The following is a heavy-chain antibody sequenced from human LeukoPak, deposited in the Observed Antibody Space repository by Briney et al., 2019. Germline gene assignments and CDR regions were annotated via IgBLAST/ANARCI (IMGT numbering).Heavy chain of an antibody. CDR2: ITVVGGVT. D-gene: IGHD6-6*01. CDR1: GFTFTDYY. Sequence: PRGSLRLSCAGSGFTFTDYYMSWIRHASGKGLECISYITVVGGVTYYADSVKGRFTVSRDRGKNSQSLHMDRLRVEDTAVYYCARGIGSSSILDFWGQGTLVTVSS. J-gene: IGHJ4*02. CDR3: ARGIGSSSILDF. V-gene: IGHV3-11*01.